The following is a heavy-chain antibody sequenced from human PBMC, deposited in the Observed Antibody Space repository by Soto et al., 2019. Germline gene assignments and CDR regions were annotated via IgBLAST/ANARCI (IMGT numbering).Heavy chain of an antibody. D-gene: IGHD6-13*01. Sequence: GESLKISCKGSGYNFSNYWIGWVRQMPGKGLEWMGIIYPGDSKTKYRPSFQGQVTISADKSISTAYLQWSSLKASDTAMYYCARTAAAGKYYYGMDVWGQGTTVTVSS. CDR3: ARTAAAGKYYYGMDV. CDR2: IYPGDSKT. V-gene: IGHV5-51*01. J-gene: IGHJ6*02. CDR1: GYNFSNYW.